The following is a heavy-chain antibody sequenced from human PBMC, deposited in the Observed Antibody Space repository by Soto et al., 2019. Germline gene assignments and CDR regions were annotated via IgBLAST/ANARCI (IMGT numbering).Heavy chain of an antibody. CDR1: GFAFSSYA. CDR3: AKGYSYGPFGY. Sequence: GGSLRLSCAASGFAFSSYAMAWVRQAPGKGLEWVCAIGTSYGGTADHATPVKGRFTISRDNSKNTLYLQMNSLRAEDTAVYYCAKGYSYGPFGYWGQGTLVTVSS. J-gene: IGHJ4*02. V-gene: IGHV3-23*01. D-gene: IGHD5-18*01. CDR2: IGTSYGGTA.